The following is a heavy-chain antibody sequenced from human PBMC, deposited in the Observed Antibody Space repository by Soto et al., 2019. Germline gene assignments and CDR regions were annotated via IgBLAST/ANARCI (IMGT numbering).Heavy chain of an antibody. J-gene: IGHJ3*02. CDR2: IYPGDSDT. Sequence: GESLKISFKGSGYSFTSYWIGWVRQMPGKGLEWMGIIYPGDSDTRYSPSFQGQVTISADKSISTAYLQWSSLKASDTAMYYCARFRSYYYDSSGYYDAFDIWGQGTMVTVSS. D-gene: IGHD3-22*01. CDR3: ARFRSYYYDSSGYYDAFDI. V-gene: IGHV5-51*01. CDR1: GYSFTSYW.